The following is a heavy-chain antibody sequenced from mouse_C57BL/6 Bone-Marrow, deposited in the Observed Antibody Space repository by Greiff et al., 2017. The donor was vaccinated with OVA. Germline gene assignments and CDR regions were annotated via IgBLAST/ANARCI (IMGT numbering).Heavy chain of an antibody. J-gene: IGHJ2*01. V-gene: IGHV1-81*01. CDR1: GYTFTSYG. D-gene: IGHD1-1*01. Sequence: LVESGAELARPGASVKLSCKASGYTFTSYGISWVKQRTGQGLEWIGEIYPRSGNTYYNEKFKGKATLTADKSSSTAYMELRSLTSEDSAVYFCARRGTTVVAPHFDYWGQGTTLTVSS. CDR3: ARRGTTVVAPHFDY. CDR2: IYPRSGNT.